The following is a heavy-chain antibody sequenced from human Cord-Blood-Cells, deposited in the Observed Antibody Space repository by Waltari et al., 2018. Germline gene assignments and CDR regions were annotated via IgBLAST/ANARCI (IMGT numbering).Heavy chain of an antibody. V-gene: IGHV1-58*02. CDR2: IVVGSGNT. D-gene: IGHD3-10*01. J-gene: IGHJ3*02. Sequence: QMQLVQSGPEVKKPGTSVKVSCKASGFTFTSSAMQWVRQPRGQRLEWIGWIVVGSGNTNYAQKFQERVTITRDMSTSTAYMELSSLRSEDTAVYYCAADTENYYGSGSYYAFDIWGQGTMVTVSS. CDR3: AADTENYYGSGSYYAFDI. CDR1: GFTFTSSA.